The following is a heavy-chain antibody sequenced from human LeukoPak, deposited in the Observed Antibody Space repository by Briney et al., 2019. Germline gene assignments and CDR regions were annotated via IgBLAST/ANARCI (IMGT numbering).Heavy chain of an antibody. Sequence: ASVKVSCKVSGYTLTELSMHWVRQAPGKGLEWMGGFDPEDGETIYAQKFQGRVTMTEDTSTDTAYMELRSLRSDDSAVYYCASGYSDYGDYWGQGTLVTVSS. CDR2: FDPEDGET. D-gene: IGHD5-12*01. V-gene: IGHV1-24*01. CDR1: GYTLTELS. CDR3: ASGYSDYGDY. J-gene: IGHJ4*02.